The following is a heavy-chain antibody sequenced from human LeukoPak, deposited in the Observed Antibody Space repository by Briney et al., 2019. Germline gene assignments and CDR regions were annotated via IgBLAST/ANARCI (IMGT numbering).Heavy chain of an antibody. D-gene: IGHD1-1*01. CDR1: GFTFSKYA. Sequence: PGGSLRLSCAASGFTFSKYAMTWVRQAPGKGLEWVSGIRHSDGNTYYADSVKGRFTISSDKSKNILFLQMNSLRAEDTALYYCAKGQETESRLDSWGQGTLVTVSS. CDR3: AKGQETESRLDS. CDR2: IRHSDGNT. J-gene: IGHJ4*02. V-gene: IGHV3-23*01.